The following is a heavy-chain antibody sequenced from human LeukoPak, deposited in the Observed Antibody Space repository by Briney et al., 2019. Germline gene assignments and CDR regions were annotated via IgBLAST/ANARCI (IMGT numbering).Heavy chain of an antibody. D-gene: IGHD6-13*01. V-gene: IGHV1-3*01. Sequence: ASVKVSCKASGYTFTSYAMHWVRQAPGQRLEWMGWINAGNGNTKYSQKFQGRVTITRDTSASTAYMELSSLRSEDTAVYYCERLSPYSSSWYFLDYWGQGTLVTVSS. CDR2: INAGNGNT. CDR1: GYTFTSYA. CDR3: ERLSPYSSSWYFLDY. J-gene: IGHJ4*02.